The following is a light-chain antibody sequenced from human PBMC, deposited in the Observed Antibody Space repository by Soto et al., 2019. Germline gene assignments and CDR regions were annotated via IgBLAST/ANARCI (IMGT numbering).Light chain of an antibody. CDR2: DVS. V-gene: IGLV2-14*01. J-gene: IGLJ2*01. Sequence: QSALTQPASVSGSPGQSITISCTGTSSDVGGYNYVSWYQQHPGKAPKLMIYDVSNRPSGVSNRFSGSNSANTASLTISGLQAEDEADYCCSSYTGSSTYVVFGGGTKLTVL. CDR3: SSYTGSSTYVV. CDR1: SSDVGGYNY.